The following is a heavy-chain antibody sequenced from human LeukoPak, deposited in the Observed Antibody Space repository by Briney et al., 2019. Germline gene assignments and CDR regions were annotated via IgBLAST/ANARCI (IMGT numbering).Heavy chain of an antibody. CDR1: GFTFSSYE. CDR3: ARFGTLGWLLPNYYYYGMDV. D-gene: IGHD3-3*01. J-gene: IGHJ6*02. V-gene: IGHV3-48*03. CDR2: ISSSGSTI. Sequence: GGSLRLSCAASGFTFSSYEMNWVRQAPGKGLEWVSYISSSGSTIYYADSVKGRSTISRDNAKNSLYLQMNSLRAEDTAVYYCARFGTLGWLLPNYYYYGMDVWGQGTTVTVSS.